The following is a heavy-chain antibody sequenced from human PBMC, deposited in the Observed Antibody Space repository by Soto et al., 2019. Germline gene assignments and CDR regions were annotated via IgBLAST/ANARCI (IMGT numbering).Heavy chain of an antibody. V-gene: IGHV6-1*01. Sequence: SQTLSLTCAISGDSVSSNSAAWNWIRQSPSRGLEWLGRTYYRSKWYNDYAVSVKSRITINPDTYKNQFSLQLNSVTPEDTAVYYCARATIAVATARDYYYYGMDVWGQGTTVTVSS. CDR1: GDSVSSNSAA. CDR3: ARATIAVATARDYYYYGMDV. D-gene: IGHD6-19*01. CDR2: TYYRSKWYN. J-gene: IGHJ6*02.